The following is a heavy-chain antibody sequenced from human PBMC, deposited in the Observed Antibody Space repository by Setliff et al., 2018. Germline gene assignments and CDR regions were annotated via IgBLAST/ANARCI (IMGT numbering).Heavy chain of an antibody. V-gene: IGHV1-24*01. D-gene: IGHD6-13*01. J-gene: IGHJ5*02. CDR1: GYTLTELS. CDR2: FDPEDGET. Sequence: GASVKVSCKVSGYTLTELSMHWVRQAPGKGLEWMGGFDPEDGETIYAQKFQGRVTMTTDTSTNTAYMGLRSLRSDDKAVYYCARGYSSSWQSRMGFDPWGQGTLVTVSS. CDR3: ARGYSSSWQSRMGFDP.